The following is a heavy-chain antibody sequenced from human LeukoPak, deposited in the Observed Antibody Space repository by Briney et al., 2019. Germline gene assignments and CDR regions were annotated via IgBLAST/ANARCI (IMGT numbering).Heavy chain of an antibody. D-gene: IGHD5-18*01. CDR1: GFTFDDYA. V-gene: IGHV3-9*01. CDR3: AKDLARGYSYGVYYYYYGMDV. J-gene: IGHJ6*02. CDR2: ISWNSGSI. Sequence: GRSLRLSCAASGFTFDDYAMHWVRQAPGKGLEWVSGISWNSGSIGYADSVKGRFTISRDNAKTSLYLQMNSLRAEDTALYYCAKDLARGYSYGVYYYYYGMDVWGQGTTVTVSS.